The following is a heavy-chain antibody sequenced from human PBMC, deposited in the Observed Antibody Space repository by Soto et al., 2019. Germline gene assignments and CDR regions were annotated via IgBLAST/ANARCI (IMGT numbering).Heavy chain of an antibody. D-gene: IGHD2-15*01. CDR2: IWYDGSNK. Sequence: QVQLVESGGGVVQPGRSLRLSCAASGFTFSSYGMHWVRQAPGKGLEWVAVIWYDGSNKYYADSVKGRFTISRDNSKNTLYLQMNSLRAEDTAVYYCARGTRGYCSGGSCYYDWYFDLWGRGTLVTVSS. CDR3: ARGTRGYCSGGSCYYDWYFDL. V-gene: IGHV3-33*01. CDR1: GFTFSSYG. J-gene: IGHJ2*01.